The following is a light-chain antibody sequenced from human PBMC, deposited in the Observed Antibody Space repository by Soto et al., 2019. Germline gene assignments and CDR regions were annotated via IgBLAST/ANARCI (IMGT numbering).Light chain of an antibody. CDR2: GAS. CDR1: QGIANF. J-gene: IGKJ3*01. Sequence: IQLTQSPSSLSASVGDRVTISCRASQGIANFLSWYQQKPGKAPRPLTYGASTYPSGVPSRFSGSGSGTDFTLTISSLQPEDFATYYCQQLNSFPIPFGPGTKVDI. V-gene: IGKV1-9*01. CDR3: QQLNSFPIP.